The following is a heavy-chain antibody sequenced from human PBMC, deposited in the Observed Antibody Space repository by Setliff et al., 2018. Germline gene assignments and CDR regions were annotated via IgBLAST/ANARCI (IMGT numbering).Heavy chain of an antibody. J-gene: IGHJ4*02. CDR3: ARRETYYNFWSGYYAY. CDR2: IYHNGST. D-gene: IGHD3-3*01. V-gene: IGHV4-38-2*01. Sequence: SETLSLTCSVSGYSISSGYYWGWIRQPPGKGLEWIGSIYHNGSTYYNPSLKSRVTISVDTSKNQFSLKLSSVTAADTAVYYCARRETYYNFWSGYYAYWGQGTLVTVSS. CDR1: GYSISSGYY.